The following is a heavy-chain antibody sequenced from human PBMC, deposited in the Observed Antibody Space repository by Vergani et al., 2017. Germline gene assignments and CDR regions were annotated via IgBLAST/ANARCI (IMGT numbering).Heavy chain of an antibody. J-gene: IGHJ4*02. CDR1: GFSFPGYA. V-gene: IGHV3-73*01. Sequence: EVQLVESGGGLVQPGGSLRLSCEASGFSFPGYAMSWVRQAPGKGLEWLGHIRRRSEHYATAYGPSLIGRATISRDDSTNTAYLQLSSLGTDDTAIYFCSAQTQSCHDYWGQGTLVAVSS. CDR2: IRRRSEHYAT. CDR3: SAQTQSCHDY. D-gene: IGHD3-10*01.